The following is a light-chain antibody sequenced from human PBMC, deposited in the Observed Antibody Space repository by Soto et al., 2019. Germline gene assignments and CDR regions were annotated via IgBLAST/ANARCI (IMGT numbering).Light chain of an antibody. CDR1: SSDVGGYKY. J-gene: IGLJ1*01. Sequence: QSALTQPASVSKSAGQSITISCTGTSSDVGGYKYVSWYQQHPGKAPKLMIYDVSNRPSGVSNRFSGSKSGNTASLTISGLQAEDEADYYCSSYTSSSTYVFGTGTKVTVL. V-gene: IGLV2-14*01. CDR2: DVS. CDR3: SSYTSSSTYV.